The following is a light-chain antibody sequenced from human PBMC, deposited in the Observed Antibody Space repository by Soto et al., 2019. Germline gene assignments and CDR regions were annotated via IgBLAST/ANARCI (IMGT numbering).Light chain of an antibody. V-gene: IGLV2-23*01. J-gene: IGLJ2*01. CDR3: CSYAGSSTLL. Sequence: QSALTQPASVSGSPGQSITISCTGTSSDVGGYNLVSWYQQHPGKTPKLMIDEGSKRPSGVSNRFSGSKSGNTASLTISGLQAEDEADYYCCSYAGSSTLLFGGGTKLTVL. CDR2: EGS. CDR1: SSDVGGYNL.